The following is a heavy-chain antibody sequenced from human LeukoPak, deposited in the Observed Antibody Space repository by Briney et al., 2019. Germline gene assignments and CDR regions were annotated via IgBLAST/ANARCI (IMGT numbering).Heavy chain of an antibody. CDR3: ARNISTVANGARYNWFDP. D-gene: IGHD4-11*01. J-gene: IGHJ5*02. CDR1: GGSISSTSSY. V-gene: IGHV4-39*01. Sequence: KPSEILSLTCIVSGGSISSTSSYWDWIRQSPGKGLEWIGTIYYSGSTDYNPSLKSRVTMSVETSKNQFSLKLSSLTAADTAVYYCARNISTVANGARYNWFDPWGQGTLVTVSS. CDR2: IYYSGST.